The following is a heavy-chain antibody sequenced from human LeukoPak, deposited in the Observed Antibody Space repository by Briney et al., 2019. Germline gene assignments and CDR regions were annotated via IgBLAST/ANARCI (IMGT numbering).Heavy chain of an antibody. D-gene: IGHD4-23*01. CDR3: ARDAATEVTPLSVRNFDY. CDR1: GFTFSSYG. Sequence: HPGRSLRLSCAASGFTFSSYGMHWVRQAPGKGLEWVAVIWYDGSNKYYADSVKGRFTMSRDNSKNTLYLQMNSLRAEDTAVYYCARDAATEVTPLSVRNFDYWGQGTLVTVSS. J-gene: IGHJ4*02. CDR2: IWYDGSNK. V-gene: IGHV3-30*19.